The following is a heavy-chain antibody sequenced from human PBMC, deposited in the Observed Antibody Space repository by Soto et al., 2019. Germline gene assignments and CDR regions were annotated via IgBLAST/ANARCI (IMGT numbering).Heavy chain of an antibody. CDR2: INTNTGNP. CDR3: AREGYYYDSSGYPNWFYP. Sequence: GASVKVSCKASGYTFTSYAMNWVRQAPGQGLEWMGWINTNTGNPTYAQGFTGRFVFSLDTSVSTAYLQICSLKAEDTAVYYCAREGYYYDSSGYPNWFYPCGEGTLVTISS. J-gene: IGHJ5*02. V-gene: IGHV7-4-1*01. CDR1: GYTFTSYA. D-gene: IGHD3-22*01.